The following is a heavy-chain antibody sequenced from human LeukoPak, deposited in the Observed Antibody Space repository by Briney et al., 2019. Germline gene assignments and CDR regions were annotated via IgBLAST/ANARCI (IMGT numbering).Heavy chain of an antibody. CDR1: GFSLSTSGMC. CDR2: IDGDDGT. Sequence: SGPTLVNPTQTLTLTCTFSGFSLSTSGMCINWIRQPPGKALEWLALIDGDDGTNYSTSLKTRLTISKDTSKNQVVLTMTNMDPVDTATYYCARLHYSSAWGPSNFDYWGQGILVTVSS. CDR3: ARLHYSSAWGPSNFDY. J-gene: IGHJ4*02. V-gene: IGHV2-70*13. D-gene: IGHD6-25*01.